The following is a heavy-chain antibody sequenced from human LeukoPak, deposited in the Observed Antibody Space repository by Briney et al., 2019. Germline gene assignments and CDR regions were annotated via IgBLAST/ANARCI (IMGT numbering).Heavy chain of an antibody. CDR3: VRGVGVSRFNYLDS. J-gene: IGHJ4*02. CDR1: GFTFSSFG. CDR2: IWYDASNK. Sequence: PGGSLTLSCAASGFTFSSFGMHWVRQAPGKGLEWVAVIWYDASNKYYVDSVKGRFTISRDNSKNTLYLQMNSLRDDDTAVYYCVRGVGVSRFNYLDSWGQGTLVIVSS. V-gene: IGHV3-33*01. D-gene: IGHD6-13*01.